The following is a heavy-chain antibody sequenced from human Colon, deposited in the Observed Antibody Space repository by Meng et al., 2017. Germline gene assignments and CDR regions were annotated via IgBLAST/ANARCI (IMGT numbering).Heavy chain of an antibody. J-gene: IGHJ5*02. V-gene: IGHV1-8*01. CDR3: ARITIFVVEPLDP. CDR2: LNSNGGNT. CDR1: GYTFTSYD. D-gene: IGHD3-3*01. Sequence: HVQLLQSGAEVKKPGASVHVSCKASGYTFTSYDFHLVRQATGQGLEWMGWLNSNGGNTGYAQKFQGRVTMTRNISISTAYMELSSLRSEDTAMYYCARITIFVVEPLDPWCQGTLVTVSS.